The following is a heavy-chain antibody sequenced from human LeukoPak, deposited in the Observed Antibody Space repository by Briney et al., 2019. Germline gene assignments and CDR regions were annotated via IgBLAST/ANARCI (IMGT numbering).Heavy chain of an antibody. D-gene: IGHD6-13*01. Sequence: SQTLSLTCAVSGGSISSGGYSWGCMRQPPGKGLEWIGYIYHSATTYYNPYLKSRVSISINRSNNQFTLKLRSVSAADTAVYYCANLVAATGNFDYWGQGTLVTVSS. CDR1: GGSISSGGYS. V-gene: IGHV4-30-2*01. CDR2: IYHSATT. CDR3: ANLVAATGNFDY. J-gene: IGHJ4*02.